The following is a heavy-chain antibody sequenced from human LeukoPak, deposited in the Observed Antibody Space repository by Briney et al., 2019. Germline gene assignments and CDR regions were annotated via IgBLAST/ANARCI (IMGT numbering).Heavy chain of an antibody. Sequence: PGGSLRLSCVTSGFTFSDHWMTWVRQAPGTGLEWVANIRHDGDSKYYSDSVKGRFTISRDNAKDSLYLQMNSLRTEDTAVYYCARIIGDRGGFDYWGQGTLVTVSS. D-gene: IGHD2-21*02. CDR2: IRHDGDSK. CDR1: GFTFSDHW. J-gene: IGHJ4*02. CDR3: ARIIGDRGGFDY. V-gene: IGHV3-7*01.